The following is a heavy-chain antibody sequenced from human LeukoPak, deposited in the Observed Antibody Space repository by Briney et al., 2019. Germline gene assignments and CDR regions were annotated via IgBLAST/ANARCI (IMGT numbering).Heavy chain of an antibody. D-gene: IGHD6-19*01. J-gene: IGHJ3*02. Sequence: GGSLRLSCAASGFSFGNYWMHWVRQAPGKGLVWVSRINSDGSSTNYADSVEGRFTISGDNAKNTLYLQMNSLRAEDTAVYYCARTVAGKGNAFDIWGQGTMVTVS. CDR3: ARTVAGKGNAFDI. CDR2: INSDGSST. V-gene: IGHV3-74*01. CDR1: GFSFGNYW.